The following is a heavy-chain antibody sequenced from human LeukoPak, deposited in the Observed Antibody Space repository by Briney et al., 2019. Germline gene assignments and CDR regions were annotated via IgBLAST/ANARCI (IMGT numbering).Heavy chain of an antibody. CDR3: ARDGGSEEATATLDY. CDR1: GGSISSSNW. Sequence: SGTLSLTCAVSGGSISSSNWWSWVRQPPGKGLEWIGEIYHSGSTNYNPSLKSRVTISVDKSKNQFSLKLSSVTAADTAVYYCARDGGSEEATATLDYWGQGTLVTVSS. J-gene: IGHJ4*02. V-gene: IGHV4-4*02. CDR2: IYHSGST. D-gene: IGHD5-18*01.